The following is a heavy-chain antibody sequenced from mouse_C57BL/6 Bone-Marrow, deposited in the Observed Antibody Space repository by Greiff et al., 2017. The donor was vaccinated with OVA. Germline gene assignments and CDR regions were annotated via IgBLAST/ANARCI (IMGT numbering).Heavy chain of an antibody. D-gene: IGHD1-1*01. CDR1: GFNITDDY. V-gene: IGHV14-4*01. CDR3: TTLCQVYCYGRSHWYFDV. Sequence: VQLQQSGAELVRPGASVKLSCTASGFNITDDYMHWVKQRPEKGLEWIGWIDPENGDTEYASKFPGKATITADTSSNTAYLQLSSLTSEDTAGYYCTTLCQVYCYGRSHWYFDVWGTGTTVTVAS. CDR2: IDPENGDT. J-gene: IGHJ1*03.